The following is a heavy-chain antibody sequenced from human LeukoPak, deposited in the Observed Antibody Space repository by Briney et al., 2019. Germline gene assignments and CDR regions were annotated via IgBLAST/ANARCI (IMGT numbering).Heavy chain of an antibody. CDR1: GGSISSGSYY. CDR2: IYTSGST. V-gene: IGHV4-61*02. D-gene: IGHD2-2*01. CDR3: ARDRAVLGYCSSTSCYAGLNWFDP. Sequence: TSETLSLTCTVSGGSISSGSYYWSWIRQPAGKGLEWIGRIYTSGSTNYNPSLKSRVTISVDTSKNQFSLKLSSVTAADTAVYYCARDRAVLGYCSSTSCYAGLNWFDPWRQGTLVTVSS. J-gene: IGHJ5*02.